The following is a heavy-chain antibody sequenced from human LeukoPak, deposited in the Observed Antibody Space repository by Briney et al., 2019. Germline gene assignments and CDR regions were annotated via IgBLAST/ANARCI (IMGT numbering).Heavy chain of an antibody. D-gene: IGHD2-21*01. CDR3: ARDQAHNADAFDI. V-gene: IGHV1-18*01. Sequence: GASVKVSCQASGYTFSSYGITWVRQAPGQGLEWMGWISTSYGNTNYAQKLQGRVTMTTDTSTSTAYMELRSLRSDDTAVYYCARDQAHNADAFDIWGQGTMVTVSS. CDR1: GYTFSSYG. CDR2: ISTSYGNT. J-gene: IGHJ3*02.